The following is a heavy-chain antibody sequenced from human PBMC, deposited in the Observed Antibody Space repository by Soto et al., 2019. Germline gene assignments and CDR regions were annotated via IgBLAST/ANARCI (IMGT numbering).Heavy chain of an antibody. J-gene: IGHJ4*02. Sequence: PGGSLRLSCAASGFTFSCYGMHWVRQAPGKGLEWVAVISYDGNNEYYTDSVKGRFTISRDNSKNTLYLQMNSLRAEDTAVYYCAKSHFMATIMIQFESWGQGTLVTVSS. CDR3: AKSHFMATIMIQFES. CDR2: ISYDGNNE. D-gene: IGHD5-12*01. V-gene: IGHV3-30*18. CDR1: GFTFSCYG.